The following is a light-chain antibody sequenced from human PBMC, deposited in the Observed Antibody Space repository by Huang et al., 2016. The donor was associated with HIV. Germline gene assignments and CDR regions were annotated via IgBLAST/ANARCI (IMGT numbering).Light chain of an antibody. Sequence: DIVMSQSSLSLTVTPGESASISCRSSQSLLYRNGNNYLDWYRQKPWQPPQLLIYLGSNRASWVPDRFSGSGSGTDFTLKISRVEAEDVGVYYCMQALQTPPAFGQGTRLEIK. CDR1: QSLLYRNGNNY. CDR2: LGS. V-gene: IGKV2-28*01. J-gene: IGKJ5*01. CDR3: MQALQTPPA.